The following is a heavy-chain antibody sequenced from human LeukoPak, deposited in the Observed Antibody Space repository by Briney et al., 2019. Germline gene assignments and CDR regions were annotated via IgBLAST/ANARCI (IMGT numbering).Heavy chain of an antibody. CDR1: GVTVSNNY. CDR3: ARDPPAEAINTYA. D-gene: IGHD6-13*01. Sequence: AGSLRLSCAASGVTVSNNYMRWVRQAPGKGPEWVSLIYSGGDTFYADAVKGRFTISRDGSKNTLYLQMNSLRAEDTAVYYCARDPPAEAINTYAWGQGALVTVSS. J-gene: IGHJ5*02. V-gene: IGHV3-66*01. CDR2: IYSGGDT.